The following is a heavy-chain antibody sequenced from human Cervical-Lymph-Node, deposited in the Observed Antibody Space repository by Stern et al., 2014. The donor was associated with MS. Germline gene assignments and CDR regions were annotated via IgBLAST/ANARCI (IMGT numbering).Heavy chain of an antibody. Sequence: VQLVESGGGVVQPGRSLRLSCAASGFTFSSYGMHWVRQAPGKGLEWVGAIWYDGSNKYYADSVKGRLTIPSDKSKNSLYLQMNSLRAEDAAVYYCARSSSPSPYYYYGMDVWGQGTTVTVSS. CDR3: ARSSSPSPYYYYGMDV. CDR1: GFTFSSYG. D-gene: IGHD6-13*01. J-gene: IGHJ6*02. CDR2: IWYDGSNK. V-gene: IGHV3-33*01.